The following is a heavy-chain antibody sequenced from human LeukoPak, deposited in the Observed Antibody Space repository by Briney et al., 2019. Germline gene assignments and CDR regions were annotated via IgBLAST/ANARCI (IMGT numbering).Heavy chain of an antibody. CDR2: IIPILGIA. D-gene: IGHD4-17*01. Sequence: ASVKVSCKASGGTFSSYAISWVRQAPGQGLEWMGRIIPILGIANYAQKFQGRVTITADKSTSTAYMELSSLRSEDTAVYYCARDSVTLYYFDYWGQGTLVTVSS. CDR3: ARDSVTLYYFDY. CDR1: GGTFSSYA. V-gene: IGHV1-69*04. J-gene: IGHJ4*02.